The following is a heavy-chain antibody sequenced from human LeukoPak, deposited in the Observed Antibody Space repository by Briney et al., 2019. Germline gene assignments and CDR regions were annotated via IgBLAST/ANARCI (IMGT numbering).Heavy chain of an antibody. CDR3: ARDQLWPTSADY. V-gene: IGHV3-7*01. CDR2: IKQDGSEK. CDR1: GFTFSSYW. Sequence: PGGSLRLSCAASGFTFSSYWMSWVREAPGKGREWVGNIKQDGSEKYYVDSVKGRFTISRDDAKNSLYLQMNSLRAEDTAVYYCARDQLWPTSADYWGQGTLVTVSS. J-gene: IGHJ4*02. D-gene: IGHD5-18*01.